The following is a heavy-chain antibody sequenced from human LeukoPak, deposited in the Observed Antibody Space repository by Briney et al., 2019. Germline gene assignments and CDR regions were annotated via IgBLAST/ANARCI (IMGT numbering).Heavy chain of an antibody. CDR3: AKGLRVYSYEEGDYFDY. V-gene: IGHV3-23*01. CDR2: ISGSGGST. CDR1: GFTFSSYA. J-gene: IGHJ4*02. D-gene: IGHD5-18*01. Sequence: PGGSLRLSCAASGFTFSSYAMSWVRQAPGKGLEWVSAISGSGGSTYYADSVKGRFTISRDNSKNTLYLQMNSLRAEDTAVYYCAKGLRVYSYEEGDYFDYWGQGTLVTVSS.